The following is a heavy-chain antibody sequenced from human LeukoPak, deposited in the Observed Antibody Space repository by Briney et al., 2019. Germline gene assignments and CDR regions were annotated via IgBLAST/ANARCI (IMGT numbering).Heavy chain of an antibody. CDR2: IYYSGST. D-gene: IGHD3-22*01. CDR1: GGSISSGSYY. Sequence: PSETLSLTCTVSGGSISSGSYYWGWIRQPPGNGLEWIGSIYYSGSTYYNPSLKSRVTISVDTSKNQFSLKLSSVTAADTAVYYCARIYDSSVDYWGQGTLVTVSS. V-gene: IGHV4-39*07. J-gene: IGHJ4*02. CDR3: ARIYDSSVDY.